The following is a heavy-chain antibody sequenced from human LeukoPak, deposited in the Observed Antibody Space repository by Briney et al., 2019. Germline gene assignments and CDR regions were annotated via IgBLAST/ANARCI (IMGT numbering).Heavy chain of an antibody. CDR2: IYYSGST. CDR3: ARVSYFDY. Sequence: ASETLSLTCTVSGGSISSSSYYWGWIRQPPGKGLEWIGSIYYSGSTYYNPSLKSRVTISVDTSKNQFSLKLSSVTAADTAVYYCARVSYFDYWGQGTLVTVSS. V-gene: IGHV4-39*07. J-gene: IGHJ4*02. CDR1: GGSISSSSYY.